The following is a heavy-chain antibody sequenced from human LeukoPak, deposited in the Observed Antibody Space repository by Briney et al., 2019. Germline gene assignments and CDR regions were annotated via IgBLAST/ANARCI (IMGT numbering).Heavy chain of an antibody. CDR3: ARDPSCSGGSRYSEGINWFDP. J-gene: IGHJ5*02. Sequence: GGSLTLSCAASGFTVSSNYMSWVRQAPGKGLEWVSVIYIGGRTNYADSVKGRFMMSRDNSKNTVYLQMNSLRGEDTAVYHCARDPSCSGGSRYSEGINWFDPWGQGTLVTVSS. V-gene: IGHV3-66*01. D-gene: IGHD2-15*01. CDR1: GFTVSSNY. CDR2: IYIGGRT.